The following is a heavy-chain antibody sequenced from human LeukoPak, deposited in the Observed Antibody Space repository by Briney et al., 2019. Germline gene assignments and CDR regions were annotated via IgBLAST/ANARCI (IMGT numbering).Heavy chain of an antibody. Sequence: SETLSLACTVYGGSISSSSCDWGWIRQPGGKGLEWIGSIYYSGSTYYTPSLKSRVTISVDTSKNQFSLKLSSVTAADTAVYYCARGFCESSPGAFDTWSQGTVITVSS. D-gene: IGHD3-3*01. CDR2: IYYSGST. CDR3: ARGFCESSPGAFDT. CDR1: GGSISSSSCD. V-gene: IGHV4-39*01. J-gene: IGHJ3*02.